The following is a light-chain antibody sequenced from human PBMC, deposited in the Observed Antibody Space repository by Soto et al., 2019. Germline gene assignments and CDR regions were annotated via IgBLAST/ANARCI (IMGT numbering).Light chain of an antibody. CDR1: QSVSSN. Sequence: EIVMTQSPATLSVSPGDRATLSCRASQSVSSNLAWYQQKPGQAPRLLIHDASNRATGIPARFSGSGSGTEFTLTINSLQSEDFAVYYCQQFNSWPWTFGQGTKVDIK. J-gene: IGKJ1*01. CDR2: DAS. V-gene: IGKV3D-15*01. CDR3: QQFNSWPWT.